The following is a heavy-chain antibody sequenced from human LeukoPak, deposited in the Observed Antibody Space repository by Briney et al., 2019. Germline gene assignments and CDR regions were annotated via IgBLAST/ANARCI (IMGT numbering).Heavy chain of an antibody. J-gene: IGHJ4*02. Sequence: GRSLRLSCAASGFTLSNYGMHWVRQAPGKGLEWVAVIWYDGTNKQYADSVKGRFTISRDNSENTLYLQMNSLRDEDTAVYYCARESSLTGAYFDWWGQGTLVAVSS. CDR2: IWYDGTNK. CDR1: GFTLSNYG. V-gene: IGHV3-33*01. D-gene: IGHD3-10*01. CDR3: ARESSLTGAYFDW.